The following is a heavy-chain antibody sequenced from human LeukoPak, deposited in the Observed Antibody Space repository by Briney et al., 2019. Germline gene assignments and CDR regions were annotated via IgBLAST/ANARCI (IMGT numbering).Heavy chain of an antibody. J-gene: IGHJ4*02. CDR2: INPNSGGT. CDR3: AREEYSSSSGLDY. V-gene: IGHV1-2*02. Sequence: GASVKVSCKASGGTFSSYAISWVRQAPGQGLEWMGWINPNSGGTNYAQKFQGRVTMTRDTSISTAYMELSRLRSDDTAVYYCAREEYSSSSGLDYWGQGTLVTVSS. D-gene: IGHD6-6*01. CDR1: GGTFSSYA.